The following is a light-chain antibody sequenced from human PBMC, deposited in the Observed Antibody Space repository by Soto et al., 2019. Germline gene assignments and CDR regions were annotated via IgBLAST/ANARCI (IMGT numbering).Light chain of an antibody. CDR3: QQRSNWPIT. Sequence: EIVLTQSPATLSLSPGEGATLSCRASQSVSSSLAWYQQRPGQAPRLLIYDASNRAPGIPARFSGSGSGTDFTLTISSLEPEDFAVYYCQQRSNWPITFGQGTRLEIK. V-gene: IGKV3-11*01. J-gene: IGKJ5*01. CDR2: DAS. CDR1: QSVSSS.